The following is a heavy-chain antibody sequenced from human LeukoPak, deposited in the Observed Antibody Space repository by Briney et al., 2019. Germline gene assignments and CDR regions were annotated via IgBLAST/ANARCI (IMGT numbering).Heavy chain of an antibody. CDR1: GGSISSYY. J-gene: IGHJ4*02. CDR3: ARLELRYFDWGY. V-gene: IGHV4-59*05. Sequence: SETLSLTCTVSGGSISSYYWSWIRQPPGKGLEWIGSIYYSGSTYYNPSLKSRVTISVDTSKNQFSLKLSSVTAADTAVYYCARLELRYFDWGYWGQGTLVTVSS. CDR2: IYYSGST. D-gene: IGHD3-9*01.